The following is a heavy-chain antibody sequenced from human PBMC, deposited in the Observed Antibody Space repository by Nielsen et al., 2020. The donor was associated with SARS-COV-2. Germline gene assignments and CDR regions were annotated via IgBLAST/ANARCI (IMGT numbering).Heavy chain of an antibody. V-gene: IGHV3-30-3*01. J-gene: IGHJ4*02. CDR1: GFTFSSYA. CDR3: ARARSSPSPFDY. Sequence: SCAASGFTFSSYAMHWVRQAPGKGLEWVAVISYDGSNKYYADSVKGRFTISRDNAKNSLYLQMNSLRAEDTAVYYCARARSSPSPFDYWGQGTLVTVSS. CDR2: ISYDGSNK. D-gene: IGHD6-13*01.